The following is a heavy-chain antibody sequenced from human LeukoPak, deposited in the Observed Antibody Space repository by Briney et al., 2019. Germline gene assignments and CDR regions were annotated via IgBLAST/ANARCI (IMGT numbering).Heavy chain of an antibody. CDR2: ISTYNGNT. V-gene: IGHV1-18*01. CDR3: ATYPLVVAPAPIHGGYYYGMDV. D-gene: IGHD2-2*01. Sequence: ASVKVSCKASGYTFTSYGISWVRQAPGQGLEWMGWISTYNGNTNYAQKLQGRATMTTDTSTSTAYMELRSLRSDDTAVYYCATYPLVVAPAPIHGGYYYGMDVWGQGTTVTVSS. CDR1: GYTFTSYG. J-gene: IGHJ6*02.